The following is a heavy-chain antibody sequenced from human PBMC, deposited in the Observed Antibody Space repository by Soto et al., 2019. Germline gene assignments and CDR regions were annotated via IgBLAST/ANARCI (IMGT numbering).Heavy chain of an antibody. Sequence: QVQLRESGPGLVKPSETLSLTCTVSYGSISNFYWSWIRQPAGKGLEWIGRIYSTGSTNYNPSLKSRVTMSVDTSKNQFSLKLTSVTAADTAEYYCARDSAPINYYDSNAFYRRNSKGYGLDVWGQGTTVTVSS. D-gene: IGHD3-22*01. J-gene: IGHJ6*02. CDR2: IYSTGST. CDR1: YGSISNFY. V-gene: IGHV4-4*07. CDR3: ARDSAPINYYDSNAFYRRNSKGYGLDV.